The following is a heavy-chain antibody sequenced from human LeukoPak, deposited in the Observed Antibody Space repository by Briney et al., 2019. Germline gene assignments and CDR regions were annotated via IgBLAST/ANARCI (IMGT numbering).Heavy chain of an antibody. D-gene: IGHD3-10*01. Sequence: SVKVSCKASGDTFSSYAISWVRQAPGQGLEWMGGMIPMFGTANYAQKFQGRVTITADESTSTAYMDLSSLRSEDTAVYYCARGGITMVRGVITPYYFDYWGQGTLVTVSS. V-gene: IGHV1-69*13. CDR3: ARGGITMVRGVITPYYFDY. J-gene: IGHJ4*02. CDR2: MIPMFGTA. CDR1: GDTFSSYA.